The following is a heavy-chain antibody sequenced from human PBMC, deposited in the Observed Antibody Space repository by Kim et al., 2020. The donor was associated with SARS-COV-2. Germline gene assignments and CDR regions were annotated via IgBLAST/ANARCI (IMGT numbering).Heavy chain of an antibody. V-gene: IGHV6-1*01. Sequence: SQTLSLTCAISGDSVSSNSGTWTWIRQSPSRGLEWLGRTYYRSKWYNDYAVSVKSRIIINPDTSKNQFSLQLNSVTPEDTAVYYCARGKDGYNFFDYWGQGTLVTVSS. CDR1: GDSVSSNSGT. CDR2: TYYRSKWYN. CDR3: ARGKDGYNFFDY. J-gene: IGHJ4*02. D-gene: IGHD5-12*01.